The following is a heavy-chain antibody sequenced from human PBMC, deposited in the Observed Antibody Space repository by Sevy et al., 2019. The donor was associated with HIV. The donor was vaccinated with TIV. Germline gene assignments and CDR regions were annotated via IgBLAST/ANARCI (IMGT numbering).Heavy chain of an antibody. D-gene: IGHD2-21*02. J-gene: IGHJ4*02. CDR1: GGTLNNYG. CDR2: IIPSVGIA. CDR3: ASVRPCGGDCYFFDT. V-gene: IGHV1-69*10. Sequence: ASVKVSCKASGGTLNNYGMNWVRQAPGQGLDWMGGIIPSVGIASYAQKIQGRAAITADESTGTIYLEVVRLRSDDTAVYFCASVRPCGGDCYFFDTWGQGTLVTVSS.